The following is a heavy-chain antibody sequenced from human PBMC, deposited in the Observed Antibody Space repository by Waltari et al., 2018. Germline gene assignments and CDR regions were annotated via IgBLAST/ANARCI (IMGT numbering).Heavy chain of an antibody. V-gene: IGHV1-2*02. Sequence: HVQVVQSGAEVKRPGASLKVSCKASGYTFTGYYMHWVRQAPGQGLECMGWINPNSGGTNYAQKVQGRVTMTRDTSISTAYMELSRLRSDDTAVYYCARGITGTTGDYFDYWGQGTLVTVSS. D-gene: IGHD1-7*01. CDR1: GYTFTGYY. CDR2: INPNSGGT. CDR3: ARGITGTTGDYFDY. J-gene: IGHJ4*02.